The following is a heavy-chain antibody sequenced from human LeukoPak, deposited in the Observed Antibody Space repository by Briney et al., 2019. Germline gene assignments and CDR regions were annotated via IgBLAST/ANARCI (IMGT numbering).Heavy chain of an antibody. CDR2: IFPDGRT. CDR3: ARTNTVYGDFDY. Sequence: PGGSLRLPCSASGLTVTDHYFSWVRPAPGKGLEWVSVIFPDGRTYHADSVKGRFTISRDRPKNTLLLQMNSLRADDTALYHCARTNTVYGDFDYWGQGILVTVSS. CDR1: GLTVTDHY. V-gene: IGHV3-53*01. J-gene: IGHJ4*02. D-gene: IGHD2/OR15-2a*01.